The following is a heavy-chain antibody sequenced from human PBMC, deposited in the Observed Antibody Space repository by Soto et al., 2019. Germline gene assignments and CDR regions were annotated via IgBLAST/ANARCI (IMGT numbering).Heavy chain of an antibody. CDR2: ISSSSSTI. J-gene: IGHJ6*02. V-gene: IGHV3-48*02. CDR3: ARDRGYCSSTSCNSYYYYGMDV. D-gene: IGHD2-2*01. Sequence: VQLVESGGGLVQPGGSLRLSCAASGFTFSSYSMNWVRQAPGKGLEWVSYISSSSSTIYYADSVKGRFTISRDNAKNSLYLQMNSLRDEDTAVYYCARDRGYCSSTSCNSYYYYGMDVWGQGTTVTVSS. CDR1: GFTFSSYS.